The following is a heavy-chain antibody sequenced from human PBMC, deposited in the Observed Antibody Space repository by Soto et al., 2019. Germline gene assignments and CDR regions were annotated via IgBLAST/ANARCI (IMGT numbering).Heavy chain of an antibody. V-gene: IGHV4-39*01. CDR3: ASFYSDYVSY. J-gene: IGHJ4*02. Sequence: QLQLQESGPGLVKPSETLSLTCTVSGGSISSSSYYWGWIRQPPGKGLEWIGSIYYSGSTYYNPSLKSRSTISVDTSKIQFSLKLSSVTAADTAVYYCASFYSDYVSYWGQGTLVTVSS. CDR2: IYYSGST. CDR1: GGSISSSSYY. D-gene: IGHD4-17*01.